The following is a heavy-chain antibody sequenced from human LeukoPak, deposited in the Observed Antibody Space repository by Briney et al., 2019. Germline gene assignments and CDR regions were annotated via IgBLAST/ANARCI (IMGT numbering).Heavy chain of an antibody. Sequence: GGSLRLSCAASGFTFSSYDMNWVRQAPGKGVEWVSAISTRGGTTYYADSVKGRFTISRDDSKNTLYLKMNSQRVEDTAVYYCAKDRWVGATISHYFDYWGQGTLVTVSS. J-gene: IGHJ4*02. CDR3: AKDRWVGATISHYFDY. CDR2: ISTRGGTT. V-gene: IGHV3-23*01. CDR1: GFTFSSYD. D-gene: IGHD1-26*01.